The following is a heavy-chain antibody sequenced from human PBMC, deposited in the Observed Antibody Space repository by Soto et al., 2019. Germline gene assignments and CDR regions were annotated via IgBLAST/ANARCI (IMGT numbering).Heavy chain of an antibody. CDR1: GFTFSSYA. Sequence: GGSLRLSCAASGFTFSSYAMHWVRQAPGKGLEWVAVISYDGSNKYYADSVKGRFTISRDNSKNTLYLQMNSLRTEDTAVYYCARDRLRYNWNDFPYYYYGMDVRGQGTTVTVSS. CDR2: ISYDGSNK. D-gene: IGHD1-1*01. V-gene: IGHV3-30-3*01. CDR3: ARDRLRYNWNDFPYYYYGMDV. J-gene: IGHJ6*02.